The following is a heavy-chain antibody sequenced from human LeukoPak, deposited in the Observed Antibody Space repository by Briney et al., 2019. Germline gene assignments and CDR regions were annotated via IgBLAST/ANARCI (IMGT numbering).Heavy chain of an antibody. CDR1: GVSISSYY. CDR2: IYYSGST. Sequence: ASETLSLTCTVSGVSISSYYWSWIRQPPGKGLEWIGYIYYSGSTNYNPSLKSRVTISVDTSKNQFSLKLSSVTAADTAVYYCARVAYRGQYYFDYWGQGTLVTVSS. CDR3: ARVAYRGQYYFDY. J-gene: IGHJ4*02. D-gene: IGHD3-10*01. V-gene: IGHV4-59*01.